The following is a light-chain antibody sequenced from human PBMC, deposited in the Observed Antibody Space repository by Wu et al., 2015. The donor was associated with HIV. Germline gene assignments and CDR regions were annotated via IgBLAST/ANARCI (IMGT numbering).Light chain of an antibody. Sequence: EIVLTQSPATLSLSPGERATLSCRASQSVSSYLAWYQQKPGQAPRLLIFDASNRATGIPARFSGSGSATDFTLTITSLEPEDFAVYYCQQRYNWPLTFGQGTRLETK. CDR3: QQRYNWPLT. CDR1: QSVSSY. J-gene: IGKJ5*01. CDR2: DAS. V-gene: IGKV3-11*01.